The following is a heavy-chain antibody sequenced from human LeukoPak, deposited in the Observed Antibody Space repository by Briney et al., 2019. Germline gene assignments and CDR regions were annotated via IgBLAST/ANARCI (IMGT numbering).Heavy chain of an antibody. CDR1: GGSISSTTYY. Sequence: SETLSLTCSVSGGSISSTTYYWGWVRQPPGKGLGWIGTVTYSGNTYYNPSFKSRLTISVDTSRNQFSLKLSSVTAADTAVYYCARHGDGANTFAYWGQGTLVTVSS. J-gene: IGHJ4*01. V-gene: IGHV4-39*01. CDR2: VTYSGNT. D-gene: IGHD4/OR15-4a*01. CDR3: ARHGDGANTFAY.